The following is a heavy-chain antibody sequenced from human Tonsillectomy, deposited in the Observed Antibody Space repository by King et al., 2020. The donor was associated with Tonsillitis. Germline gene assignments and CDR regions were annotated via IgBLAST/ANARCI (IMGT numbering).Heavy chain of an antibody. CDR1: GFTFSSYG. Sequence: VQLVESGGGVVQPGRSLRLSFAASGFTFSSYGMHRVRQASGKGLEWVAVILYDVSNVYYADSVKGRFTISRDNSKNTLYVQMNSLRAEDTAVYYCAKDSSSSQYYLDDWGQGTLVTVSA. V-gene: IGHV3-30*18. CDR2: ILYDVSNV. D-gene: IGHD6-6*01. CDR3: AKDSSSSQYYLDD. J-gene: IGHJ4*02.